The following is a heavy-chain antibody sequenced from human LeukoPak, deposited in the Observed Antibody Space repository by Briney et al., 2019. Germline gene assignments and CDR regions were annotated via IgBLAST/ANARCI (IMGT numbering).Heavy chain of an antibody. CDR2: INHSGST. V-gene: IGHV4-34*01. Sequence: SETLSLTCAVYGGSFSGYYWSWIRQPPGKGLEWIGEINHSGSTNYNPSLKSRVTISVDTSKNQFSLKLSSVTAADTAVYYCAREEFEVVTAIAHPFDYWGQGTLVTVSS. J-gene: IGHJ4*02. D-gene: IGHD2-21*02. CDR3: AREEFEVVTAIAHPFDY. CDR1: GGSFSGYY.